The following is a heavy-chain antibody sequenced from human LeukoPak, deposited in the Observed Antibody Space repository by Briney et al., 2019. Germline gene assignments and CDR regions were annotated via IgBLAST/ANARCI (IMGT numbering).Heavy chain of an antibody. J-gene: IGHJ4*02. CDR1: GGSISSGGYY. CDR3: ARATPGYFDY. CDR2: IYYSGST. Sequence: SETLSLTCTVSGGSISSGGYYWSWIRQHPGKGLEWIGYIYYSGSTYYNPSLKSRVTISVDTPKNQFSLKLSSVTAADTAVYYCARATPGYFDYWGQGTLVTVSS. V-gene: IGHV4-31*03.